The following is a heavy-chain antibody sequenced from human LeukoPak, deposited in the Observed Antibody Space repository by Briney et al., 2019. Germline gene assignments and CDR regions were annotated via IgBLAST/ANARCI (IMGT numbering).Heavy chain of an antibody. Sequence: SETLSLTCTVSGGSMSSYYWSWIRQPPGKGLEWIGYIYYSGSTNYNPSLKSRVTISVDTSKNQFSLKLSSVTAADTAVYYCARHGPHNPYSGSYPDYWGQGTLVTVSS. V-gene: IGHV4-59*08. CDR1: GGSMSSYY. CDR2: IYYSGST. CDR3: ARHGPHNPYSGSYPDY. J-gene: IGHJ4*02. D-gene: IGHD3-10*01.